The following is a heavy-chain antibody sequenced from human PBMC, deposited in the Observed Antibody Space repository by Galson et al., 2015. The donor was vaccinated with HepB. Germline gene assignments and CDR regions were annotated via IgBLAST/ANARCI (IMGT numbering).Heavy chain of an antibody. D-gene: IGHD4-23*01. V-gene: IGHV3-23*01. CDR2: ISGNGRNT. CDR3: ARRGHAYGGNPEDY. CDR1: DFTFSSYA. J-gene: IGHJ4*02. Sequence: SLRLSCAASDFTFSSYAMSWVRQAPGKGLEWVSAISGNGRNTYYADSVKGRFTISRDNSKNTLYLQMNSLRAEDTATYFCARRGHAYGGNPEDYWGQGTLVTVSS.